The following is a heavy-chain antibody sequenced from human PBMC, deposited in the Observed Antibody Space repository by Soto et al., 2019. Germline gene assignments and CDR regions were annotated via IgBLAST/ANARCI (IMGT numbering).Heavy chain of an antibody. V-gene: IGHV6-1*01. CDR1: GDSVSSNSAA. CDR3: ATEAVFYYCWGSGLNV. CDR2: TYYRSKWYH. J-gene: IGHJ6*04. D-gene: IGHD3-10*01. Sequence: SQTLALTCAISGDSVSSNSAAWNWIRQAPSRGLEWLGRTYYRSKWYHDYAVSVKGRVTINPDKSKNQFSLQLNSVTSEDTARYYSATEAVFYYCWGSGLNVWRKGTTVTVS.